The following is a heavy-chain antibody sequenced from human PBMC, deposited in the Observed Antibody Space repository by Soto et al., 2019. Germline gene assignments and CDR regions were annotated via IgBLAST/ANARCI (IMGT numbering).Heavy chain of an antibody. Sequence: EVQLVESGGGLIQPGGSLRLSCAASGFTVSSNYMSWVRQAPGKGLEWVSAISGSGGSTYYADSVKGRFTISRDNSKNTLYLQMNSLRAEDTAVYYCAKRSLGGATPFDYWGQGTLVTVSS. V-gene: IGHV3-23*04. D-gene: IGHD1-26*01. J-gene: IGHJ4*02. CDR2: ISGSGGST. CDR1: GFTVSSNY. CDR3: AKRSLGGATPFDY.